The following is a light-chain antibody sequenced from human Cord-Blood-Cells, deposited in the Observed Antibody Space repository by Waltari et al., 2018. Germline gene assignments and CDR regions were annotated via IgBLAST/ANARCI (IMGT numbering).Light chain of an antibody. V-gene: IGKV3-11*01. J-gene: IGKJ1*01. CDR3: QQRSNWWT. Sequence: EIVLTQSPATLSLPPGARATLSCRASQSVSSYLAWYQQKPGQAPRLLIYDASNRATGIPARFSGSGSGTDFTLTISSLEPEDFAVYYCQQRSNWWTFGQGTKVEIK. CDR1: QSVSSY. CDR2: DAS.